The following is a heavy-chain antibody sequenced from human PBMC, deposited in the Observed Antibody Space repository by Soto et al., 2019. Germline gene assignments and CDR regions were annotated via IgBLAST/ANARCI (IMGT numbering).Heavy chain of an antibody. V-gene: IGHV1-18*04. D-gene: IGHD5-18*01. CDR3: ARDGTGGYSYGFPLHDAFDI. J-gene: IGHJ3*02. Sequence: ASVKVSCKASGYTFTSYGISWVRQAPGQGLEWMGWISAYNGNTNYAQKLQGRVTMTTDTSTSTAYMELRSLRSDDTAVYYCARDGTGGYSYGFPLHDAFDIWGQGTMVTVSS. CDR1: GYTFTSYG. CDR2: ISAYNGNT.